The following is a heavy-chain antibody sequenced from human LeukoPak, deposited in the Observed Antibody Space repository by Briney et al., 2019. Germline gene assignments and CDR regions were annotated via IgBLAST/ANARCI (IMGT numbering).Heavy chain of an antibody. Sequence: ASVKVSCKACGYTFTGYYMHWVRQAPGQGLEWMGRINPNSGGTNYAQKFQGRVTMTGDTSISTAYMELSRLRSDDTAVYYCARAYGSGSLGYYYYMDVWGKGTTVTVSS. CDR1: GYTFTGYY. J-gene: IGHJ6*03. CDR3: ARAYGSGSLGYYYYMDV. CDR2: INPNSGGT. V-gene: IGHV1-2*06. D-gene: IGHD3-10*01.